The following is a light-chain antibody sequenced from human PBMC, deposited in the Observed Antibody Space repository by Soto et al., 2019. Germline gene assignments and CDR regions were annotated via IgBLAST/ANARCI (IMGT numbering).Light chain of an antibody. CDR1: QSVSSN. CDR3: HQYNNWPPIT. CDR2: DTS. V-gene: IGKV3-15*01. Sequence: EVVMTQSPATLSVSPGERATLSCRASQSVSSNVAWYQQKPGQTPRLLIYDTSTRATGIPARFSGSGSGTEFTLTISSLQPEDFAVYYCHQYNNWPPITFGQGTRLGIK. J-gene: IGKJ5*01.